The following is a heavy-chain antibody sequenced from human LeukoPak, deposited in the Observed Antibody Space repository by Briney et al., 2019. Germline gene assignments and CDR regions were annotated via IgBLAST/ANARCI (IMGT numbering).Heavy chain of an antibody. CDR2: MNPNSGNT. CDR3: ARGQLRYFDWLRGT. V-gene: IGHV1-8*01. Sequence: ASVKVSCKASGYTFTSYDINWVRQATGQGLEWMGWMNPNSGNTGYAQKFQGRVTMTRNTSISTAYMELSSLRSEDTAVYYCARGQLRYFDWLRGTWGQGTLVTVSS. CDR1: GYTFTSYD. D-gene: IGHD3-9*01. J-gene: IGHJ5*02.